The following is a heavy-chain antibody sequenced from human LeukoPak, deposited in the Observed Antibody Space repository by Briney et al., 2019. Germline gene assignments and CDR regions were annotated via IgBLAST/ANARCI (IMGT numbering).Heavy chain of an antibody. Sequence: GGSLRLSCAASGFTVSSNYMSWVRQAAGKWLEWVSVIYSGGRTYYADSVKGRFTISRDNSKNTLYLQMNSLRAEDTAVYYCARETRDLLGSDYFDYWGQGTLVTVSS. CDR3: ARETRDLLGSDYFDY. CDR1: GFTVSSNY. J-gene: IGHJ4*02. CDR2: IYSGGRT. V-gene: IGHV3-53*01. D-gene: IGHD1-26*01.